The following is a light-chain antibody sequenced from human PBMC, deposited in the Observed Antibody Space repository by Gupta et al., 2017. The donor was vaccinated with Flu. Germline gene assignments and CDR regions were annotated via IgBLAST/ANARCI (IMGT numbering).Light chain of an antibody. V-gene: IGKV3-20*01. CDR1: QSVSSSY. Sequence: VLTQSPGTLSLSPGERATLSCRASQSVSSSYLAWYQQKPGQAPRLLIYGASSRATGIPDRFRGSGSGTDFTLTISRREPEDFAVYYCQQYGSSTMYTFGQGTKLEIK. J-gene: IGKJ2*01. CDR3: QQYGSSTMYT. CDR2: GAS.